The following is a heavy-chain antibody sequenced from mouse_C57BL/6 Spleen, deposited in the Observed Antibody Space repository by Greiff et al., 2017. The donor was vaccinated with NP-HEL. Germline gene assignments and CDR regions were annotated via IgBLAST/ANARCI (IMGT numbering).Heavy chain of an antibody. CDR3: ARVVTTYYAMDY. J-gene: IGHJ4*01. CDR2: INPSNGGT. V-gene: IGHV1-53*01. D-gene: IGHD2-3*01. Sequence: QVQLKQPGTELVKPGASVKLSCKASGYTFTSYWMHWVKQRPGQGLEWIGNINPSNGGTNYNEKFKSKATLTVDKSSSTAYMQLSSLTSEDSAVYYCARVVTTYYAMDYWGQGTSVTVSS. CDR1: GYTFTSYW.